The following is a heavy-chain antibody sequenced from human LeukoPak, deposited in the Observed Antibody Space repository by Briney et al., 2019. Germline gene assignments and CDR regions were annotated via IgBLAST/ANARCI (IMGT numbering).Heavy chain of an antibody. CDR1: GFSLSDHY. Sequence: PGGSLRLSCAASGFSLSDHYRDWVRQAPGKGLEWVGRTRNKAKSYTTEYAASVKGRFTISRDDSKKSLDLQMNSLKTEDTAVYYCARVKSGSYHFDYWGQGTVVTVSS. V-gene: IGHV3-72*01. D-gene: IGHD6-19*01. CDR3: ARVKSGSYHFDY. J-gene: IGHJ4*02. CDR2: TRNKAKSYTT.